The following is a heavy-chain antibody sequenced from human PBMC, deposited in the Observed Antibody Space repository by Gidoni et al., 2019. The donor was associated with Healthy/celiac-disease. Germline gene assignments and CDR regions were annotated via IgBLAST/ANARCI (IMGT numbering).Heavy chain of an antibody. CDR1: GFTFSSYA. D-gene: IGHD3-9*01. CDR2: ISYDGSNK. V-gene: IGHV3-30*04. J-gene: IGHJ4*02. CDR3: ASALRYFDSPNDY. Sequence: QVQLVESGGGVVQPGRSLRPPCAASGFTFSSYAMHWVRQAPGKGLEWVAVISYDGSNKYYADSVKGRFTISRDNSKNTLYLQMNSLRAEDTAVYYCASALRYFDSPNDYWGQGTLVTVSS.